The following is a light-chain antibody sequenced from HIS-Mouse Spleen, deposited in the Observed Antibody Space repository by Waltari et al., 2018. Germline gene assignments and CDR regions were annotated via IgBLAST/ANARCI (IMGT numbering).Light chain of an antibody. CDR3: QQYYSTPLT. V-gene: IGKV4-1*01. J-gene: IGKJ4*01. CDR1: QCVLYSSNNKNY. Sequence: DIVMTQSPDSLAVSLGERATINCKSSQCVLYSSNNKNYLAWYQQKPGQPPKLLIYLASTRESGVPDRFSGSGSGTDFTLTISSLQAEDVAVYYCQQYYSTPLTFGGGTKVEIK. CDR2: LAS.